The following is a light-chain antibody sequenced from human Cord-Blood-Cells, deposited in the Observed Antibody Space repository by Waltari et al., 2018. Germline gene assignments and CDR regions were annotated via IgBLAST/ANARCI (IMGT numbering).Light chain of an antibody. CDR3: QQYGSSPRT. Sequence: VLLSSPVTQSVSLADRATLACRNSLSFSSNYLAWYQQKPGQAPRLLIYGASSRATGIPDRFSGSGSGTDFTFTISRLEPEDFAVYYCQQYGSSPRTFGQGTKVEIK. J-gene: IGKJ1*01. CDR2: GAS. V-gene: IGKV3-20*01. CDR1: LSFSSNY.